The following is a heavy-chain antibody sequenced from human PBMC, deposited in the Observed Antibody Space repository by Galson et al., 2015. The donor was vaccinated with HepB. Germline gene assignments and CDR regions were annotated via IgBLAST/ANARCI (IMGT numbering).Heavy chain of an antibody. D-gene: IGHD6-13*01. CDR1: GFIFSSYS. V-gene: IGHV3-48*01. J-gene: IGHJ6*02. CDR3: ARASSSLLYGMDV. Sequence: SLRLSCATSGFIFSSYSMNWVRQAPGKGLEWVSYISSSSSSIYHADSVKGRFTISRDNAKNSLYLQMNSLRAEDTAVYYCARASSSLLYGMDVWGQGTTVTVSS. CDR2: ISSSSSSI.